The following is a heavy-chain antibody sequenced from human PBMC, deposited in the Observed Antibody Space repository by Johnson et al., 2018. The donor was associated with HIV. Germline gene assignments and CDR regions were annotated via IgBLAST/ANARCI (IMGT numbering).Heavy chain of an antibody. CDR1: GFTFSSYG. D-gene: IGHD6-13*01. V-gene: IGHV3-30*03. CDR3: ARDQRRSSWYTEGEKVGNAFDI. Sequence: VLLVESGGGVVQPGRSLRLSCAASGFTFSSYGMHWVRQAPGKGLEWVAVISYDGSNKYYADSVKGRFTISRDNSKNTLYLQMNSLRAEDTAVYYCARDQRRSSWYTEGEKVGNAFDIWGQGTMVTVSS. J-gene: IGHJ3*02. CDR2: ISYDGSNK.